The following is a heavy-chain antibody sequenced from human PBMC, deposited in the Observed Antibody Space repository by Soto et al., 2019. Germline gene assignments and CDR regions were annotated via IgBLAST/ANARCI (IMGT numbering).Heavy chain of an antibody. J-gene: IGHJ4*02. CDR2: INHSGGT. CDR3: ARTGASTSLSFFDY. D-gene: IGHD3-16*01. V-gene: IGHV4-34*01. CDR1: GGSFSGYY. Sequence: LSLTCAVYGGSFSGYYWSWIRQPPGKGLQWIGEINHSGGTNYNPSLKSRVTISVDTSKNQFFLKLTSVTAADTAVYYCARTGASTSLSFFDYWGQGTLVTVSS.